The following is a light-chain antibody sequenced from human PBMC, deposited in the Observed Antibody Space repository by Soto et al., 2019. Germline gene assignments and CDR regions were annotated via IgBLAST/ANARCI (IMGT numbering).Light chain of an antibody. Sequence: DVVMTQSPLSLPVTLGQPASISCRSSQSLVYSNGNTYLHWFQQRPGQSPRRLIYKVSNRDSGVPDRFGGSGSGTDFTLRINRVEAEDVGVYYCLQGTHWPPTFGQGTKVEI. CDR2: KVS. CDR1: QSLVYSNGNTY. CDR3: LQGTHWPPT. J-gene: IGKJ1*01. V-gene: IGKV2-30*01.